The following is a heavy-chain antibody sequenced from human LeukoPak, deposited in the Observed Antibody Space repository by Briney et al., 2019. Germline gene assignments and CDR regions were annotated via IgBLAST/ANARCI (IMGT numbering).Heavy chain of an antibody. J-gene: IGHJ6*04. V-gene: IGHV3-48*03. CDR1: GFTFSSYE. Sequence: PGGSLRLSCAASGFTFSSYEMNWVRQAPGKGLEWVSYISSSGRTIYYADSVKGRFTISRDNAKNSLYLQMNSLRAEDTAVYYCARGEVSSGWYGGRASDDYYGMDVWGKGTTVTVSS. D-gene: IGHD6-19*01. CDR3: ARGEVSSGWYGGRASDDYYGMDV. CDR2: ISSSGRTI.